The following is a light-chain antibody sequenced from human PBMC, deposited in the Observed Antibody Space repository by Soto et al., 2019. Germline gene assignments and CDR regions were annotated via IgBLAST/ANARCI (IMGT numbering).Light chain of an antibody. CDR3: QQYNNWPRAT. V-gene: IGKV3-15*01. Sequence: EIVMTQSPCTLSLSPGERATLSCRASQSINSNLAWYQQKPGQAPRLFMFRASSRATGIPARFSGSGSGTEFKLTISSPQSEDFAVYYGQQYNNWPRATFGGGTKVEIK. J-gene: IGKJ4*01. CDR1: QSINSN. CDR2: RAS.